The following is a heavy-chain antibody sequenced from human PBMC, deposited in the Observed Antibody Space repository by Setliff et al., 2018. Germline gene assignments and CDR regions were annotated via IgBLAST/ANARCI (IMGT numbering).Heavy chain of an antibody. J-gene: IGHJ6*02. Sequence: GSVKVSCKASGYTFTSYGISWVRQAPGQGLEWMGWISAYNGNTNYAQKPQGRVTMTTDTSTSTAYMELRSLRSDDTAVYYCARRVYYYGSGSGSGMDVWGQGTTVTVSS. V-gene: IGHV1-18*01. CDR1: GYTFTSYG. CDR2: ISAYNGNT. D-gene: IGHD3-10*01. CDR3: ARRVYYYGSGSGSGMDV.